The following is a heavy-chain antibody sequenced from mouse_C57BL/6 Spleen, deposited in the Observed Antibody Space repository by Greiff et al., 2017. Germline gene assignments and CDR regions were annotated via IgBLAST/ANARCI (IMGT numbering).Heavy chain of an antibody. CDR2: ISYDGSN. V-gene: IGHV3-6*01. Sequence: DVQLVESGPGLVKPSQSLSLTCSVTGYSVTSGYYWNWIRQFPGNKLEWMGYISYDGSNNYNPSLKNRISITRDTSKNQFFLKLNSVTTEDTATYYCARDIGYDYAKVWFAYWGQGTLVTVSA. D-gene: IGHD2-4*01. CDR1: GYSVTSGYY. J-gene: IGHJ3*01. CDR3: ARDIGYDYAKVWFAY.